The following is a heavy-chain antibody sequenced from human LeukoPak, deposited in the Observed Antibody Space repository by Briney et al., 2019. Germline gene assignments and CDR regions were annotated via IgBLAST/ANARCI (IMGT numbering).Heavy chain of an antibody. CDR1: GGAFSTYY. V-gene: IGHV4-59*01. CDR2: INYSGST. CDR3: ARGIKAGLGEAPAY. J-gene: IGHJ4*02. D-gene: IGHD3-10*01. Sequence: SETLSLSCTVYGGAFSTYYWSWIRQPPGKGLEWIGYINYSGSTTYSPSLKSRVTISVDASKSQFSLKLTSVTAADTAVYYCARGIKAGLGEAPAYWGQGTLVTVSS.